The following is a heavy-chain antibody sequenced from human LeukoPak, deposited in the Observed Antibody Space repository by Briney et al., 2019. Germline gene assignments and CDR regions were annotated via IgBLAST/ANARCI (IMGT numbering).Heavy chain of an antibody. CDR3: VRQLGYYFDY. V-gene: IGHV4-4*02. D-gene: IGHD1-1*01. CDR1: GGSISSSNW. J-gene: IGHJ4*02. Sequence: SGTLSLTCAVSGGSISSSNWWSWVRQPPGKGLEWIGEIYHSGNINYNPSLKSRVTMSVDKSKNQFSLRLSSVTAADTAVYYCVRQLGYYFDYWGQGTLVTVSS. CDR2: IYHSGNI.